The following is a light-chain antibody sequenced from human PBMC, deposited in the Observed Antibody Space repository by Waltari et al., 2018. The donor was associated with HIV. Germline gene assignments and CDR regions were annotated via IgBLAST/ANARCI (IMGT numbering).Light chain of an antibody. CDR2: KTS. V-gene: IGKV1-5*03. CDR1: QSINNW. CDR3: QQYHGNLWT. Sequence: IQMTQSPSTLSASLGDTVTITCRASQSINNWLTWYQQKPGKVPKVLIYKTSTLESWVPSRFSGSGSGTEFTLTISSLQPDDFATYYCQQYHGNLWTFGQGTKVGIK. J-gene: IGKJ1*01.